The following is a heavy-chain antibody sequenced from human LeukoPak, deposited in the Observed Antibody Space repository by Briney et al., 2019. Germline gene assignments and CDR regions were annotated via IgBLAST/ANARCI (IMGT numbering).Heavy chain of an antibody. D-gene: IGHD3-3*01. CDR1: GGSISTSSYY. V-gene: IGHV4-39*07. J-gene: IGHJ4*02. Sequence: SETLSLSCTVSGGSISTSSYYWGWIRQPPGKGLEWIGSIFYSGSTYYNPSLKSRVTVSLDTSKNQFSLKLSSVTAADTAVYYCARLKGLYYDFWSGNGGFDYWGQGTLVTVSS. CDR3: ARLKGLYYDFWSGNGGFDY. CDR2: IFYSGST.